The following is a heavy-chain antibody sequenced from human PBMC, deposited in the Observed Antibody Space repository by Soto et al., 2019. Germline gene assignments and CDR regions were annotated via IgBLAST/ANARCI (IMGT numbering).Heavy chain of an antibody. CDR2: IYYSGST. Sequence: QVQLQESGPGLVKPSETLSLTCTVSGGSISSYYWSWIRQPPGKGLEWIGYIYYSGSTNYNPSLTSRVTISVETSKNQFSLKLSSVTAADTAVYYCAGSTYCSGGSCYPGYADYWGQGTLVTVSS. V-gene: IGHV4-59*08. CDR1: GGSISSYY. CDR3: AGSTYCSGGSCYPGYADY. D-gene: IGHD2-15*01. J-gene: IGHJ4*02.